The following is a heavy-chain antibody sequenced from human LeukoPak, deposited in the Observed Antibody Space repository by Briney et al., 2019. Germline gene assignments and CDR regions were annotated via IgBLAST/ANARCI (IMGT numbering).Heavy chain of an antibody. D-gene: IGHD2-2*01. CDR2: IIPIFGTA. CDR3: ARGMSVGYCSSTSCRTYYYYYMDV. V-gene: IGHV1-69*13. J-gene: IGHJ6*03. CDR1: GGTFSSYA. Sequence: SVEVSCKASGGTFSSYAISWVRQAPGQGLEWMGGIIPIFGTANYAQKFQGRVTITADESTSTAYMELSSLRSEDTAVYYCARGMSVGYCSSTSCRTYYYYYMDVWGKGTTVTVSS.